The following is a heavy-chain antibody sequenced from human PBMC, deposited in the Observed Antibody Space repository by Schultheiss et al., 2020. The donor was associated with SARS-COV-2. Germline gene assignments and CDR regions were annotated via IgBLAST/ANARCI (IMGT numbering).Heavy chain of an antibody. Sequence: SQTLSLTCTVSGGSISSYYWSWIRQPPGMGLESIGSIYYSGSTYYNPSLKSRVTISVDTSKNQFSLKLSSVTAADTAVYYCASLRIPATTIDYWGQGTLVTVSS. CDR2: IYYSGST. CDR1: GGSISSYY. V-gene: IGHV4-59*12. CDR3: ASLRIPATTIDY. D-gene: IGHD2-2*01. J-gene: IGHJ4*02.